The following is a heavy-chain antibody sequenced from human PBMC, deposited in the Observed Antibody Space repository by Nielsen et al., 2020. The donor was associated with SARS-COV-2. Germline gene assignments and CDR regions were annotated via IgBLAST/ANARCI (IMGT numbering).Heavy chain of an antibody. CDR1: GFTFSSYA. Sequence: GGSLRLSCAASGFTFSSYAMHWVRQAPGRGLEWVAVISYDGSNKYYADSVKGRFTISRDNGKNSLYLQMNSLRVEDTAVYYCAREGRNLPLDYWGQGTLVTVSS. V-gene: IGHV3-30*04. CDR3: AREGRNLPLDY. CDR2: ISYDGSNK. J-gene: IGHJ4*02.